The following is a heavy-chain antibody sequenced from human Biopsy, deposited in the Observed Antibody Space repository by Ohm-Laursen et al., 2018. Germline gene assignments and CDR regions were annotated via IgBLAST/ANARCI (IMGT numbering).Heavy chain of an antibody. D-gene: IGHD4-17*01. CDR1: GFTFKNYA. CDR3: ASDRNGDPSAFDY. Sequence: SLRLSCAASGFTFKNYAMNWVRQAPGKGLDWVSSIDSSAASTFYADSVKGRFTISRDNSKNTLFLQMNSLRAADTAIYYCASDRNGDPSAFDYWGQGTPVTASS. CDR2: IDSSAAST. V-gene: IGHV3-23*01. J-gene: IGHJ4*02.